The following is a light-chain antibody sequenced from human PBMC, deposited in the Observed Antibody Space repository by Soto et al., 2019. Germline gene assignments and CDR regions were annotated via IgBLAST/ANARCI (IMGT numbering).Light chain of an antibody. Sequence: DIQMTRSPSSLSASVGNRFTITCRASQSIRRYLNWYQQKPGKAPKLLIYAASSLQSGVPSRFSGSGSGTDFTLTISSLQPEDFATYYCQQLNSYPITFGQGTRLEIK. V-gene: IGKV1-39*01. CDR1: QSIRRY. CDR2: AAS. CDR3: QQLNSYPIT. J-gene: IGKJ5*01.